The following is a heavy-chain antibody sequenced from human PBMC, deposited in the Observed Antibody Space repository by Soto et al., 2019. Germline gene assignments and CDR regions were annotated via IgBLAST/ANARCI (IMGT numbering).Heavy chain of an antibody. V-gene: IGHV4-34*01. D-gene: IGHD1-1*01. CDR1: GGSFSGYF. J-gene: IGHJ4*02. CDR2: INHSGIT. Sequence: PSETLSLPCTVSGGSFSGYFWTWIRQPPGKGLEWLAEINHSGITNYNPSVESRVSMSVDTSKNQFSLRLYSGTAADTAVYYCVRGPYNYNSRYFDYWGQGTLVTVSS. CDR3: VRGPYNYNSRYFDY.